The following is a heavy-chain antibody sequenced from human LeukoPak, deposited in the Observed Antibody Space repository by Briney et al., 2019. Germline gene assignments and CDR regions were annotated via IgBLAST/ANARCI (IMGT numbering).Heavy chain of an antibody. CDR1: GFTFSDYY. D-gene: IGHD3-16*02. J-gene: IGHJ3*02. CDR2: ISSSGSTI. CDR3: ARYSRGVLRLGELSPQGAFDI. V-gene: IGHV3-11*04. Sequence: PGGSLRLSCAASGFTFSDYYMSWIRQAPGKGLEWVSYISSSGSTIYYADSVKGRFTISRDNAKNSLYLQMNSLRAEDTAVYYCARYSRGVLRLGELSPQGAFDIWGQGTMVTVSS.